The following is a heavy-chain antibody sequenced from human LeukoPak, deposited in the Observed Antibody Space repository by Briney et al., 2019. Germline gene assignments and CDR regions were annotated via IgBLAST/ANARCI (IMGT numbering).Heavy chain of an antibody. V-gene: IGHV3-64*04. CDR2: ISSNGGSI. Sequence: GGSLRLSCSASGFTFSSYAIQWVRQAPGKGLEYVSAISSNGGSIYYADSVKGRFTISRDNSKNSLYLQMNSLRAEDTAVYYCASDVWFGNLVWGRGSLVTVSS. J-gene: IGHJ4*02. D-gene: IGHD3-10*01. CDR1: GFTFSSYA. CDR3: ASDVWFGNLV.